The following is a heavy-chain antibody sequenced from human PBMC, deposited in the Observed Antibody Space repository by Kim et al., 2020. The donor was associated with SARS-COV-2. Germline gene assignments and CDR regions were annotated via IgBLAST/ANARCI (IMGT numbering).Heavy chain of an antibody. CDR3: ARLYYDFWSGDYYYGMDV. D-gene: IGHD3-3*01. Sequence: KSRVTISVYTSKNQFSLKLSSVTAADTAVYYCARLYYDFWSGDYYYGMDVWGQGTTVTVSS. J-gene: IGHJ6*02. V-gene: IGHV4-59*01.